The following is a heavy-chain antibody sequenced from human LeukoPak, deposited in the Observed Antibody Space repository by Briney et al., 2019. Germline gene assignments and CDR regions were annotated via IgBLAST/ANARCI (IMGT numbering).Heavy chain of an antibody. V-gene: IGHV4-30-4*01. CDR2: IYYSGST. CDR3: ARELYYGSRSYYNGYWYFDL. Sequence: PSETLSLTCTVSGGSISSGDYYWSWIRQPPGKGLEWIGYIYYSGSTYYNPSLKSRVTISVDTSKYQFSLKLSSVTAADTAVYYCARELYYGSRSYYNGYWYFDLWGRGTLVTVSS. J-gene: IGHJ2*01. D-gene: IGHD3-10*01. CDR1: GGSISSGDYY.